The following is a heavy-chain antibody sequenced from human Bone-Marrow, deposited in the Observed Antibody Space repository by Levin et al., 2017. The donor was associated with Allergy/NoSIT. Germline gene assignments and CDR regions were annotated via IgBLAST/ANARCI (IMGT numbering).Heavy chain of an antibody. CDR3: ARDHDRLYYFDY. CDR1: GFTFSSYA. V-gene: IGHV3-30*04. D-gene: IGHD3-22*01. CDR2: TSYDGSNK. J-gene: IGHJ4*02. Sequence: GGSLRLSCAASGFTFSSYAMHWVRQAPGKGLEWVAVTSYDGSNKDYADSVKGRFTISRDNSKNTLYLQMNSLRAEDTAVYYCARDHDRLYYFDYWGQGTLVTVSS.